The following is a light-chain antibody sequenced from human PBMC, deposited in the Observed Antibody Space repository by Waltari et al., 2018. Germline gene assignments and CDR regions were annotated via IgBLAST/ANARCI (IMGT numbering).Light chain of an antibody. CDR2: EGS. J-gene: IGLJ2*01. CDR3: CSYAGVV. V-gene: IGLV2-23*01. CDR1: SSGVGSYNL. Sequence: QSALTQPASVYGSPGQSITISCTGTSSGVGSYNLVSWYQQHPGKAPKLMIYEGSKRPSGVSNRFSGSKSGNTASLTISGLQAEDEADYYCCSYAGVVFGGGTKLTIL.